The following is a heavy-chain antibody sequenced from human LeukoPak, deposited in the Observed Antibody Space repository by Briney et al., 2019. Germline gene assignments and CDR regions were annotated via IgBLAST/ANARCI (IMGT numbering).Heavy chain of an antibody. CDR3: ASGLGELGFDY. CDR1: GGTFRSYA. V-gene: IGHV1-69*05. CDR2: IIPIFGKA. D-gene: IGHD3-10*01. Sequence: SVKVSCKASGGTFRSYAISWVRQAPGQGLEWMGGIIPIFGKANYAQKFQGRVTITTDESTSTAYMELSSLRSEDTAVYYCASGLGELGFDYWGQGTLVTVSS. J-gene: IGHJ4*02.